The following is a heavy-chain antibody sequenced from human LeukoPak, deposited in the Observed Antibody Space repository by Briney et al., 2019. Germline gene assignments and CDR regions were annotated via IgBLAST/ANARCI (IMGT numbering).Heavy chain of an antibody. CDR3: VKECDTAMAYFDY. D-gene: IGHD5-18*01. CDR2: ISSNGGRT. Sequence: GVSLRLSCSASGFTFSSYAMHWVRQAPGKGLEYVSSISSNGGRTYYADSVKGRFTISRDNSKNTLYLQMSSLRAEDTAVYYCVKECDTAMAYFDYWGQGTLVTVSS. V-gene: IGHV3-64D*09. CDR1: GFTFSSYA. J-gene: IGHJ4*02.